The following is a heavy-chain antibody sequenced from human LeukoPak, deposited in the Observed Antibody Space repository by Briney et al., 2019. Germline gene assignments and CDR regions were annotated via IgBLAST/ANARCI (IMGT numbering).Heavy chain of an antibody. J-gene: IGHJ4*02. CDR1: GGSISSRAYY. CDR2: INHSGST. D-gene: IGHD2-2*01. Sequence: PSETLSLTCTVSGGSISSRAYYWSWIRQPPGKGLEWIGEINHSGSTNYNPSLKSRVTISVDTSKNQFSLKLSSVTAADTAVYYCARQYCSSTSCYFDYWGQGTLVTVSS. V-gene: IGHV4-39*01. CDR3: ARQYCSSTSCYFDY.